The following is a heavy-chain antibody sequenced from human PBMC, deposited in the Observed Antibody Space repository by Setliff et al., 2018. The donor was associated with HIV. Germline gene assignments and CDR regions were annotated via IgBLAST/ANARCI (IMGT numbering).Heavy chain of an antibody. D-gene: IGHD3-10*01. Sequence: PSETLSLTCAFNGGSFSGYYWMWIRQSPGEGLEWIGEINHSGHTNYNPSLKSRVTMSGDTSKNQFSLNLTSVTAADTAVYFCARGLGRGSGTYYNPPGYWGPGTLVTVSS. CDR1: GGSFSGYY. V-gene: IGHV4-34*01. CDR3: ARGLGRGSGTYYNPPGY. CDR2: INHSGHT. J-gene: IGHJ4*02.